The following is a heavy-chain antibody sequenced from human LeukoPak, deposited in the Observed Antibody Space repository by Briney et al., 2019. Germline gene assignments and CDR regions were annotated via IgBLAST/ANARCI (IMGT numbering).Heavy chain of an antibody. CDR1: GFTFSSYA. Sequence: GGSLRLSSAASGFTFSSYAMSWVRQAPGKGLEWVSAISGSGGSTYYADSVKGRFTISRDNSKNTLYLQMNSLRAEDTAVYYCAKAGGYSYGYLYYYGMDVWGQGTTVTVSS. CDR2: ISGSGGST. CDR3: AKAGGYSYGYLYYYGMDV. D-gene: IGHD5-18*01. J-gene: IGHJ6*02. V-gene: IGHV3-23*01.